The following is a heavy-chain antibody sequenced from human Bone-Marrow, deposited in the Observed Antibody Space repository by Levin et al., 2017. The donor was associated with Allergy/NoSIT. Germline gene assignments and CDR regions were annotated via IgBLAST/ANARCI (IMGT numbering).Heavy chain of an antibody. J-gene: IGHJ6*03. CDR1: GGSFSGYY. Sequence: GSLRLSCAVYGGSFSGYYWSWIRQPPGKGLEWIGEINHSGSTNYNPSLKSRVTISVDTSKNQFSLKLSSVTAADTAVYYCARGEYSGYDYYYYYYMDVWGKGTTVTVSS. CDR3: ARGEYSGYDYYYYYYMDV. CDR2: INHSGST. V-gene: IGHV4-34*01. D-gene: IGHD5-12*01.